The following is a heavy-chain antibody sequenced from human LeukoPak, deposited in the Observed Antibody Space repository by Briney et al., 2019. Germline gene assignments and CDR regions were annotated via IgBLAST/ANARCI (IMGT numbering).Heavy chain of an antibody. D-gene: IGHD3-10*01. CDR2: ISSSSSNI. CDR3: ARVRADGSSDY. Sequence: GGSLRLSCAASGFSFSTSSMTWVRQAPGKGLEWVSSISSSSSNIYYADSSKGRFTISRDNAKNSLHLQMNSLGAEDTAMYYCARVRADGSSDYWGQGTLVTVSS. V-gene: IGHV3-21*01. J-gene: IGHJ4*02. CDR1: GFSFSTSS.